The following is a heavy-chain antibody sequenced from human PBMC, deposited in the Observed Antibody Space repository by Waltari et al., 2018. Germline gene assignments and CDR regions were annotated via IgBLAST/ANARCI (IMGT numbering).Heavy chain of an antibody. CDR2: IYYSGST. Sequence: QVQLQASGPGLVKPSEPLSLTCTVPGASISRYYWILIRQPPGKGLEWIGYIYYSGSTNYNPSLKSRVTISVDTSKNQFSLKLSSVTAADTAVYYCARWPGRVGLLRSFDYWGQGTLVTVSS. D-gene: IGHD2-15*01. CDR1: GASISRYY. CDR3: ARWPGRVGLLRSFDY. J-gene: IGHJ4*02. V-gene: IGHV4-59*01.